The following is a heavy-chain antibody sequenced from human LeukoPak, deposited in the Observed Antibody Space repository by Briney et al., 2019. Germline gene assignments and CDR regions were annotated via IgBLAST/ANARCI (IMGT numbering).Heavy chain of an antibody. J-gene: IGHJ4*02. D-gene: IGHD2-2*01. CDR3: ARVVPAAMRVDYFDY. CDR2: ISSSGSTI. Sequence: GGSLRLSCAASGFTFSDYYMSWICQAPGKGLEWVSYISSSGSTIYYADSVKGRFTISRDNAKNSLYLQMNSLRAEDTAVYYCARVVPAAMRVDYFDYWGQGTLVTVSS. CDR1: GFTFSDYY. V-gene: IGHV3-11*01.